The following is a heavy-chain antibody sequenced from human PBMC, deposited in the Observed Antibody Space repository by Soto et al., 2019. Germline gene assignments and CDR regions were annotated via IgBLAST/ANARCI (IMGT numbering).Heavy chain of an antibody. CDR2: IDPSDSYT. V-gene: IGHV5-10-1*01. Sequence: GESLKISCKGSGYSFTSYWISWVRQMPGKGLEWMGRIDPSDSYTNYSPSFQGHVTISADKSISTAYLQWSSLKASDTAMYYCALRTTYYYDSSGPRLHPCGQGTLVTVYS. CDR1: GYSFTSYW. CDR3: ALRTTYYYDSSGPRLHP. D-gene: IGHD3-22*01. J-gene: IGHJ5*02.